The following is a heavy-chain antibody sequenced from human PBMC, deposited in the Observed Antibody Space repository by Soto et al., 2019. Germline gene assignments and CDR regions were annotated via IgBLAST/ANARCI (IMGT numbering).Heavy chain of an antibody. V-gene: IGHV3-48*01. CDR2: ISSSSSTI. J-gene: IGHJ4*02. D-gene: IGHD6-19*01. Sequence: GGSLRLSCAASGFTFSSYSMNWVRQAPGKGLEWVSYISSSSSTIYYADSVKGRFTISRDNAKNSLYLQMNSLRAEDTAVYYCARLGVSMGSGWDYYFDYWGQGTLVTVSS. CDR1: GFTFSSYS. CDR3: ARLGVSMGSGWDYYFDY.